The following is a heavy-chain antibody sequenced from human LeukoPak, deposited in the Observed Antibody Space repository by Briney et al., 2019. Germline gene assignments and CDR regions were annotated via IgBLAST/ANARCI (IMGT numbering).Heavy chain of an antibody. CDR1: GYSFTNYW. CDR2: IYPADFET. V-gene: IGHV5-51*01. J-gene: IGHJ3*01. Sequence: GESLKISCQGSGYSFTNYWIGWVRQVPGKGLEWVGIIYPADFETRYSPSFQGHVTISADKSINTAYLQWSSLRVSDTAIYYCVTALYSGIYGDAFDVWAQGTMVTVSS. CDR3: VTALYSGIYGDAFDV. D-gene: IGHD1-26*01.